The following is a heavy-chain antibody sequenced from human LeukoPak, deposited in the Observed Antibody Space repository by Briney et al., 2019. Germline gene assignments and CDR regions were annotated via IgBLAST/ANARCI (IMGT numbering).Heavy chain of an antibody. Sequence: PAETLSLTCAVYGGSFSGHYWSWIRQPPGKGLEWIGEINHSGSSNYNPSLKSRVTISVDTSKNQFSLKLSSVTAADTAVYYCAREGGMAGTYYYYYYMDVWGKGTTVTVSS. D-gene: IGHD5-24*01. CDR1: GGSFSGHY. V-gene: IGHV4-34*01. J-gene: IGHJ6*03. CDR3: AREGGMAGTYYYYYYMDV. CDR2: INHSGSS.